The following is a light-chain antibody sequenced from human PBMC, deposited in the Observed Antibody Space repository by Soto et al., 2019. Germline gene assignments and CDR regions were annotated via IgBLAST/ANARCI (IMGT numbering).Light chain of an antibody. J-gene: IGLJ2*01. V-gene: IGLV2-8*01. CDR3: NSYAVRNTVI. Sequence: QSALTQPPSASGSPGQSVTISCTGTSSDVGGYNYLSWYQQRPGKAPKLIIYEVTKRPSGVPDRFSGSKSGNTASLTVSGLQVEDEADYYCNSYAVRNTVIFGGGTKLTVL. CDR1: SSDVGGYNY. CDR2: EVT.